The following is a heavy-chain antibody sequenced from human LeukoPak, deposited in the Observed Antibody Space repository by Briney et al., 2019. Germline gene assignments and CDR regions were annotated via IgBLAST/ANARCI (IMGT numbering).Heavy chain of an antibody. CDR1: GYSFTSYW. CDR2: IYPGDSDT. CDR3: ARVPYYYDSSGYHAWLDP. J-gene: IGHJ5*02. D-gene: IGHD3-22*01. Sequence: GESLKISCKGSGYSFTSYWIGWVRQMPGKGLEWMGIIYPGDSDTRYSPSFQGQVTISADKSISTAYLQWSSLKASDTAMYYCARVPYYYDSSGYHAWLDPWGQGTLVTVSS. V-gene: IGHV5-51*01.